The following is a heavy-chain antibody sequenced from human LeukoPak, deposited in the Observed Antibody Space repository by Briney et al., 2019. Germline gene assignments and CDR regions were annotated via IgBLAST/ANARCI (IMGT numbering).Heavy chain of an antibody. CDR3: ARVNRDGYNFGY. V-gene: IGHV4-39*07. J-gene: IGHJ4*02. CDR2: IYYSGST. Sequence: KPSETLSLTCTVSGGSISSSSYYWGWIRQPPGKGLEWIGSIYYSGSTYYNPSLKSRVTISVDTSKNQFSLKLSSVTAADTAVYYCARVNRDGYNFGYWGQGTLVTVSS. D-gene: IGHD5-24*01. CDR1: GGSISSSSYY.